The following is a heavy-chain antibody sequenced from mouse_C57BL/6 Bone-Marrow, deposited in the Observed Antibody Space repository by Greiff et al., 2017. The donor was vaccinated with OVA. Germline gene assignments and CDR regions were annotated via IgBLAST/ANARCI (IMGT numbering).Heavy chain of an antibody. CDR3: ANSSGYRFAY. CDR2: ILPGSGST. J-gene: IGHJ3*01. CDR1: GYTFTGYW. D-gene: IGHD3-2*02. Sequence: QVQLQQSGAELMKPGASVKLSCKATGYTFTGYWIEWVKQRPGHGLEWIGEILPGSGSTNYNEKCKGKATFTADTSSNTAYMQLSSLTTEDSAIYYCANSSGYRFAYWGQGTLVTVSA. V-gene: IGHV1-9*01.